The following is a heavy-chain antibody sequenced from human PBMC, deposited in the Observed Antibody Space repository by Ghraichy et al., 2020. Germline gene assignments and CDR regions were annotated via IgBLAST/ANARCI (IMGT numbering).Heavy chain of an antibody. J-gene: IGHJ4*02. CDR3: ARLNLRSASLTSSWSYFDY. CDR1: GYSFTSYW. Sequence: GESLNISCKGSGYSFTSYWIGWVRQMPGKGLEWMGIIYPGDSDTRYSPSFQGQVTISADKSITTAYLQWSSLKASDTAIFYCARLNLRSASLTSSWSYFDYWGQGTLVTVSS. CDR2: IYPGDSDT. V-gene: IGHV5-51*01. D-gene: IGHD6-13*01.